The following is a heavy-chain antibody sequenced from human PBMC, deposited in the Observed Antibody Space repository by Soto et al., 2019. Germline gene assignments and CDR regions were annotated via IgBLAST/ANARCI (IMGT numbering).Heavy chain of an antibody. CDR1: GGSISSGGYY. J-gene: IGHJ5*02. CDR3: ARAHRYCSSTSCYYLPWFDP. V-gene: IGHV4-31*03. CDR2: IYYSGST. Sequence: SETLSLTCTVSGGSISSGGYYWSWIRQHPGKGLEWIGYIYYSGSTYYNPSLKSRVTISVDTSKNQFSLKLSSVTAADTAVYYCARAHRYCSSTSCYYLPWFDPWGQGTLVNVSS. D-gene: IGHD2-2*01.